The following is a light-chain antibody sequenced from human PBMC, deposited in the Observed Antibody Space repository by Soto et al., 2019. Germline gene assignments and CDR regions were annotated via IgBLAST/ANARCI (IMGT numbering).Light chain of an antibody. V-gene: IGLV2-23*01. CDR3: CSYAGSRVG. J-gene: IGLJ2*01. CDR1: SSDIGYFNL. Sequence: QSALTQPASVSGSPGQSITISCTGTSSDIGYFNLVSWYQQHPGKAPKLMIYEGSKRSSGVSNRFSGSKSGNTASLTISGLQAEDEADYYCCSYAGSRVGFGGGTKVTVL. CDR2: EGS.